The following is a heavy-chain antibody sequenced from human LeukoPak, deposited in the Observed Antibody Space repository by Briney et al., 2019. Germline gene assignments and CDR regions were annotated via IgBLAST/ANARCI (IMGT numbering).Heavy chain of an antibody. CDR3: ARVVKSGPSHYFDN. CDR2: ISSSSSYI. V-gene: IGHV3-21*01. CDR1: GFTFSSYS. D-gene: IGHD3-3*01. J-gene: IGHJ4*02. Sequence: GGSLRLSCAASGFTFSSYSVNWVRQAPGKGLEWVSSISSSSSYIYYADSVKGRFTISRDNAKNSLYLQMNSLRAGDTAVYYCARVVKSGPSHYFDNWGQGTLVTVSS.